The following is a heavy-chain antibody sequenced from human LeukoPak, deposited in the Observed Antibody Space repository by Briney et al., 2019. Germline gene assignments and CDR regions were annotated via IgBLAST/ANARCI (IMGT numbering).Heavy chain of an antibody. Sequence: PSETLSLTCTVSGGSISSGSYYWGWIRQPPGKGLEWIGSIYYSGSTYYNPSLKSRVTISVDTSKNQFSLKLSSVTAADTAVYYCAREIYDFWSGYRYYFDYWGQGTLVTVSS. D-gene: IGHD3-3*01. CDR1: GGSISSGSYY. V-gene: IGHV4-39*07. CDR3: AREIYDFWSGYRYYFDY. CDR2: IYYSGST. J-gene: IGHJ4*02.